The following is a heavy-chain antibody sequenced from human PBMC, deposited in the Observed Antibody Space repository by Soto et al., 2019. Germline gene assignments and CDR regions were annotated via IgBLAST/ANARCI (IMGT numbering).Heavy chain of an antibody. V-gene: IGHV3-30*18. CDR2: ISNDGSIK. CDR1: GFSFSTYG. D-gene: IGHD6-6*01. Sequence: PGGSLRLSCAASGFSFSTYGMHWVRQAPGKGLEWMAVISNDGSIKYYADSVKGRFTISRDNSKDTLFLQMNSLRGEDTAVYYCANVVRADTPSSNSYYYSGMDVWGQGTTVTVSS. CDR3: ANVVRADTPSSNSYYYSGMDV. J-gene: IGHJ6*02.